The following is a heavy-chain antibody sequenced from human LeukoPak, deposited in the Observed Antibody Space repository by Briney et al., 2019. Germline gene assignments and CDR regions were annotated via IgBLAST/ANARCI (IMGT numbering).Heavy chain of an antibody. Sequence: ASVKVSCKASGYTFTSYDINWVRQATGQGLEWMGWMNPNSGNTGYAQKFQGRVTMTRNTSISTAYMELSGLRSEDTAVYYCARVQDCGGDCTDIWGQGTMVTVSS. CDR3: ARVQDCGGDCTDI. CDR1: GYTFTSYD. CDR2: MNPNSGNT. V-gene: IGHV1-8*01. D-gene: IGHD2-21*02. J-gene: IGHJ3*02.